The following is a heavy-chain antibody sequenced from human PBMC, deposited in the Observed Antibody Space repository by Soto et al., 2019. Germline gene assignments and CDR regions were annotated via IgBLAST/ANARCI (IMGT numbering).Heavy chain of an antibody. V-gene: IGHV1-69*13. Sequence: SVKVSCKASGGTSSSYAISWVRQAPGQGLEWMGGIIPIFGTANYAQKFQGRVTITADESTSTAYMELSSLRSEDTAVYYCARELGYCSSTSCRSAGVWGQGTTVTVSS. CDR2: IIPIFGTA. D-gene: IGHD2-2*01. J-gene: IGHJ6*02. CDR1: GGTSSSYA. CDR3: ARELGYCSSTSCRSAGV.